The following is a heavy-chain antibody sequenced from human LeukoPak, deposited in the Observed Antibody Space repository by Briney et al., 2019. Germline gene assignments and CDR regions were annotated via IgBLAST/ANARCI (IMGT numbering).Heavy chain of an antibody. Sequence: ASVKVSCKASGYTFTSYAMNWVRQAPGQGLEWMGWINPNSGGTNYAQKFQGRVTMTRDTSISTAYMELSRLRSDDTAVYYCARDRFGSYSPDAFDIWGQGTMVTVSS. CDR3: ARDRFGSYSPDAFDI. CDR2: INPNSGGT. J-gene: IGHJ3*02. CDR1: GYTFTSYA. D-gene: IGHD1-26*01. V-gene: IGHV1-2*02.